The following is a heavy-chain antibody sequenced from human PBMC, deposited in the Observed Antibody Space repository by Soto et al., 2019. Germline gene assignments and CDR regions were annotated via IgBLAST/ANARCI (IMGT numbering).Heavy chain of an antibody. J-gene: IGHJ4*02. V-gene: IGHV4-59*01. Sequence: SSETLSLTCTVSGGSISSYYWSWIRQPPGKGLEWIGYIYYSGSTNYNPSLKSRVTISVDTSKNQFSLKLSSVTAADTAVYYCARDIEYSSGWYDYWGQGTLVTVSS. D-gene: IGHD6-19*01. CDR3: ARDIEYSSGWYDY. CDR1: GGSISSYY. CDR2: IYYSGST.